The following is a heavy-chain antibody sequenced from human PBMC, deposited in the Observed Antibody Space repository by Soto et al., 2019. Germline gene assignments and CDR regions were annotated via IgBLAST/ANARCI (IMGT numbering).Heavy chain of an antibody. Sequence: LRLSCAASGFTFSSYAMGWVRQGPGKGLEWVAVVSIGGSTHYADSVRGRFTISRDNSKNTLSLQMNSLTAEDTAVYFCAKRRGAGGHFDYWGQGALVT. CDR2: VSIGGST. CDR1: GFTFSSYA. V-gene: IGHV3-23*01. D-gene: IGHD2-15*01. CDR3: AKRRGAGGHFDY. J-gene: IGHJ4*02.